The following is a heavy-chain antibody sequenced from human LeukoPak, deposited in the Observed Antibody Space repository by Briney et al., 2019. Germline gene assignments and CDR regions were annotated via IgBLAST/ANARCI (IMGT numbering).Heavy chain of an antibody. CDR2: IYHTGST. CDR1: GGSFSSARYY. J-gene: IGHJ4*02. D-gene: IGHD5-18*01. V-gene: IGHV4-31*03. Sequence: SETLALTCSVSGGSFSSARYYWNWIRQLPGRGLEWIGYIYHTGSTYYRASLRSRLSISIDASKNQFSLRLSSVTAADTAVYYCARSRLGGYTYGFDYWGQGNLVTVSS. CDR3: ARSRLGGYTYGFDY.